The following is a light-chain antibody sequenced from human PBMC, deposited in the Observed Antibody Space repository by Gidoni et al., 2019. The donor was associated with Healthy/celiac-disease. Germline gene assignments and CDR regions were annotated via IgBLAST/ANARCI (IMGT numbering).Light chain of an antibody. Sequence: DIQLTQSPSFLSASVGDRVTITCRASQGISSYLAWYQQKPGKAPKLLIYAASTLQSGVPSRFSGSGSGTEFTLTISSLQPEDFATYYCQQLNSYRRLTFXGXTKVEIK. CDR2: AAS. CDR1: QGISSY. J-gene: IGKJ4*01. CDR3: QQLNSYRRLT. V-gene: IGKV1-9*01.